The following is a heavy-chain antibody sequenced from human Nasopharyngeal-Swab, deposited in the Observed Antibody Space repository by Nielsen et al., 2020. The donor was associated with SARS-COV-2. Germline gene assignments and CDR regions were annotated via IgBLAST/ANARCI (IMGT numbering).Heavy chain of an antibody. CDR2: IDPRDSYI. Sequence: GESLKISCKGSGYSFTNYWIVWVRQMPGKGLEWMGTIDPRDSYITYSPSFQGHVTISTDKSINTAYLQWSSLKASDTAMYYCARPGVENYYDSSGYYADAFDIWGQGTMVTVSS. CDR3: ARPGVENYYDSSGYYADAFDI. V-gene: IGHV5-10-1*01. D-gene: IGHD3-22*01. CDR1: GYSFTNYW. J-gene: IGHJ3*02.